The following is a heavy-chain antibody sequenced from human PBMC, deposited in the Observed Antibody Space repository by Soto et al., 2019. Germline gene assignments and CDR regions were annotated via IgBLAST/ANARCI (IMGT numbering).Heavy chain of an antibody. CDR2: INHSGST. Sequence: SETLSLTCAVYGGSFSGYYWSWIRQPPGKGLEWIGEINHSGSTNYNPSLKSRVTISVDTSKNQFSLKLSSVTAADTAVYYCARGLGYCTNGVCYTGGWFDPWGQGTLVTVSS. CDR3: ARGLGYCTNGVCYTGGWFDP. CDR1: GGSFSGYY. J-gene: IGHJ5*02. V-gene: IGHV4-34*01. D-gene: IGHD2-8*01.